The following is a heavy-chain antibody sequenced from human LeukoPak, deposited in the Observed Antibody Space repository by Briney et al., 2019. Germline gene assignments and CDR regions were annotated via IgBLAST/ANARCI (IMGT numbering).Heavy chain of an antibody. J-gene: IGHJ4*02. CDR1: GFTFSSYG. V-gene: IGHV3-30*02. CDR3: AKDFAGRSSWYYFDY. D-gene: IGHD1-26*01. CDR2: IRYDGSNK. Sequence: GGSLRLSCAASGFTFSSYGMHWVRQAPGKGLEWVAFIRYDGSNKYYADSVKGRFTISRDNSKNTLYLQMNSLRAEDTAVYYCAKDFAGRSSWYYFDYWGQGTLVTVSS.